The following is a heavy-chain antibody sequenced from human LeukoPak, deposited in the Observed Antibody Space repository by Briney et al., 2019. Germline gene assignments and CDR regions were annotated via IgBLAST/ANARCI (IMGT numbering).Heavy chain of an antibody. CDR2: IKQDGSEK. Sequence: HPGGSLRLSCAASGFTFSSYWMSWVRQAPGKGLEWVANIKQDGSEKYYVDSVKGRFTISRDNAKNSLYLQMNSLRAEDTAVYYCAKGRISEYFQHWGQGTLVTVSS. CDR1: GFTFSSYW. J-gene: IGHJ1*01. CDR3: AKGRISEYFQH. D-gene: IGHD2-15*01. V-gene: IGHV3-7*03.